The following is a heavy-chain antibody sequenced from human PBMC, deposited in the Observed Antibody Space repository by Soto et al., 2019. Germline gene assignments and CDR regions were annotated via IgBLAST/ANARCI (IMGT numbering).Heavy chain of an antibody. D-gene: IGHD3-22*01. CDR1: GYTFTGYY. CDR3: ARDEPYDSSGSFDY. Sequence: QVQLVQSGAEVEKPGASVKVSCKASGYTFTGYYMHWVRQAPGQGLEWMGWINPNSGGTNYAQKFQGWVTMTRDTSISTGYMELSRLTSDDTAVYYCARDEPYDSSGSFDYWGQGTLVTVSS. J-gene: IGHJ4*02. V-gene: IGHV1-2*04. CDR2: INPNSGGT.